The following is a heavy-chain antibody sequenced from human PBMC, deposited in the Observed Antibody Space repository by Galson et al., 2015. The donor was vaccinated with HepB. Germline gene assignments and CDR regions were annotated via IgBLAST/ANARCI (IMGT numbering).Heavy chain of an antibody. CDR3: AKDPYLYSALAGTMAGFDY. D-gene: IGHD6-19*01. CDR2: ISYDGSNK. CDR1: GFTFSNYG. Sequence: SLRLSCAASGFTFSNYGMHWVRQAPGKGLEWVAVISYDGSNKYYADSVKGRFTISRDNSNNTRYLQMNSLRTEDTALYYCAKDPYLYSALAGTMAGFDYWGQGTLVTVSS. J-gene: IGHJ4*02. V-gene: IGHV3-30*18.